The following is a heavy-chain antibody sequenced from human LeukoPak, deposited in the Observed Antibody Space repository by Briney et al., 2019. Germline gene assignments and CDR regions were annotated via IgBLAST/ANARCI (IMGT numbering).Heavy chain of an antibody. V-gene: IGHV1-69*13. J-gene: IGHJ2*01. CDR1: GGTFSSYA. Sequence: GASVKVSCKASGGTFSSYAISWVRQAPGQGLEWMGGIIPIFGTANYAQKFQGRVTITADESTSTAYMELSSLRSEDTAVYYCARAIIKGPLYWYFDLWGRGTLVTVSS. CDR2: IIPIFGTA. CDR3: ARAIIKGPLYWYFDL.